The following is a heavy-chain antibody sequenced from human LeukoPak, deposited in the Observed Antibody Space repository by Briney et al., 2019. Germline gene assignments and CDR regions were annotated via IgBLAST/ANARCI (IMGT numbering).Heavy chain of an antibody. CDR1: VGTFSSSV. D-gene: IGHD3-9*01. V-gene: IGHV1-69*01. CDR3: TSSRSHRYCDLLFDY. J-gene: IGHJ4*02. Sequence: AVKVSCKPSVGTFSSSVISWVRPAPGQGLEWVGGIIHIFGTANYAQKFQGRVTNTADASTSTGYMYLSSLRAEDMAVYYCTSSRSHRYCDLLFDYGAQGPLVTVPS. CDR2: IIHIFGTA.